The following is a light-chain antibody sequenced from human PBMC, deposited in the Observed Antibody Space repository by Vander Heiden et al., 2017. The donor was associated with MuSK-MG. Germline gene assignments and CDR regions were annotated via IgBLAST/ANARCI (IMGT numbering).Light chain of an antibody. Sequence: QTALTQPPSASGSQGQSVTISCPGTSSDVSGYNCVSWYQQHPGKAPKLMIYEVSKRPSGVPDRFSGSKSGNTASLTVSGLQAEDEADYYCSSYAGSNSPSVFGTGTKVTVL. V-gene: IGLV2-8*01. J-gene: IGLJ1*01. CDR1: SSDVSGYNC. CDR3: SSYAGSNSPSV. CDR2: EVS.